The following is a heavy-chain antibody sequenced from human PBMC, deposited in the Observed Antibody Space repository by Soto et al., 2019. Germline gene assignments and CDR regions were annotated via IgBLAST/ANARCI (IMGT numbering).Heavy chain of an antibody. CDR2: INHSGST. V-gene: IGHV4-34*01. J-gene: IGHJ6*03. D-gene: IGHD3-3*01. CDR3: ARGHYDFWSGYYTPYYYYYYMDV. Sequence: SETLSLTCAVYGVSFSGYYWSWIRQPPGKGLEWIGEINHSGSTNYNPSLKSRVTISVDTSKNQFSLKLSSVTAADTAVYYCARGHYDFWSGYYTPYYYYYYMDVCGTGTTVTVSS. CDR1: GVSFSGYY.